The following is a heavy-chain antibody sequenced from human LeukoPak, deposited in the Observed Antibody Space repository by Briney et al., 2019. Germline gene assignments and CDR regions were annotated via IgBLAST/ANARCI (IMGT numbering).Heavy chain of an antibody. CDR3: ARLEAAAGTGY. CDR2: ISSSSSTI. J-gene: IGHJ4*02. D-gene: IGHD6-13*01. V-gene: IGHV3-48*04. CDR1: GFTFSSYS. Sequence: GGSLRLSCAASGFTFSSYSMIWVRQAPGKGLEWVSYISSSSSTIYYADSVKGRFTISRDNAKNSLYLQMNSLRAEDTAVYYCARLEAAAGTGYWGQGTLVTVSS.